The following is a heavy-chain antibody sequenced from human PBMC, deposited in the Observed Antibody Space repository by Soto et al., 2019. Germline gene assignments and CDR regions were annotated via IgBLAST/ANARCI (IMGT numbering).Heavy chain of an antibody. CDR2: INPNSGNT. CDR1: GYTFTSYY. Sequence: ASVKVSCKASGYTFTSYYMHWVRQAPGQGLEWMGIINPNSGNTGYAQKFQGRVTMTRNTSISTAYMELSSLRSEDTAVYYCARGSPYLVDYWGQGTLVTVSS. J-gene: IGHJ4*02. V-gene: IGHV1-8*02. D-gene: IGHD2-2*01. CDR3: ARGSPYLVDY.